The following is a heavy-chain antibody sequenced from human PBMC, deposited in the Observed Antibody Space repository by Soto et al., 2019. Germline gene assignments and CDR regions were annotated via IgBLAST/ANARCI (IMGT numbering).Heavy chain of an antibody. Sequence: GGSLRLSCAASGSTFSSYGMHWVRQAPGKGLEWVAVISYDGSNKYYADSVKGRFTISRDNSKNTLYLQMNSLRAEDTAVYYCAKDGEQQLVLYYYYGMDVWGQGTTVTVSS. CDR1: GSTFSSYG. CDR2: ISYDGSNK. D-gene: IGHD6-13*01. J-gene: IGHJ6*02. V-gene: IGHV3-30*18. CDR3: AKDGEQQLVLYYYYGMDV.